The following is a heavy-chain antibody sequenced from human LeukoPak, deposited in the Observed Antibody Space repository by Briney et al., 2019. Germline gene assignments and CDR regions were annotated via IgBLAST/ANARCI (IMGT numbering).Heavy chain of an antibody. D-gene: IGHD6-19*01. Sequence: SQTLSLTCTVSGGSISSGSYYWSWIRQPAGKGLEWIGRIYSSGSTNYNPSLKSRVTISLDTSKNQFSLKLSSVTAADTAVYYCARHEAVAVAGGIDYWGQGTLVTVSS. J-gene: IGHJ4*02. V-gene: IGHV4-61*02. CDR3: ARHEAVAVAGGIDY. CDR1: GGSISSGSYY. CDR2: IYSSGST.